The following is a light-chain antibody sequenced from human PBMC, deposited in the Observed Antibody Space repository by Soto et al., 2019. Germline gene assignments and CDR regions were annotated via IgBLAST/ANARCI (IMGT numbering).Light chain of an antibody. V-gene: IGKV3-11*01. CDR1: QSVRSY. J-gene: IGKJ4*01. CDR3: QQRSNWPLT. CDR2: EAS. Sequence: EIVLTQSPATLSLAPGEKATLSCRASQSVRSYLAWYQQKPGQAPRLLIYEASNRATGIPARFSGSGSGTDFTLTISSLEPEDFAVYYCQQRSNWPLTFGGGTKVDIK.